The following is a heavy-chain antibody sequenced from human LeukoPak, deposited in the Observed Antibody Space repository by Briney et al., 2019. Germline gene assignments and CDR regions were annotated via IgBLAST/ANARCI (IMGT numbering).Heavy chain of an antibody. CDR1: GFTFRNHG. D-gene: IGHD3-10*01. V-gene: IGHV3-33*01. J-gene: IGHJ4*02. CDR2: IYYDGTIK. CDR3: ARDRGKDYFDY. Sequence: PGRSLRLSCVASGFTFRNHGMHWVRQAPGKGLEWVALIYYDGTIKNYVDSVKGRFTIPRDNSKNTLSLQMNSLRADDTAVYYCARDRGKDYFDYWGQGTLVTVSS.